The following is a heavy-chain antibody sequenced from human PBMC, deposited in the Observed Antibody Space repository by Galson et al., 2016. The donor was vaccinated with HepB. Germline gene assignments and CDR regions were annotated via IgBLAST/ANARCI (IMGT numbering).Heavy chain of an antibody. CDR1: RFTFSTYW. J-gene: IGHJ3*02. CDR3: AGGDEYLNAPFDI. Sequence: SLRLSCAASRFTFSTYWMSWVRQAPGKGLEWVATINKDGSEKYYVDSVKGRFTISRDNAKKSLDLHMNSLRVEDTAIFFCAGGDEYLNAPFDIWGRGTMVTVSS. D-gene: IGHD2/OR15-2a*01. V-gene: IGHV3-7*01. CDR2: INKDGSEK.